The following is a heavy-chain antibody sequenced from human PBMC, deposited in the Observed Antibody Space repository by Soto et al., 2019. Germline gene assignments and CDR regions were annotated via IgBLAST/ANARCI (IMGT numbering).Heavy chain of an antibody. J-gene: IGHJ6*02. CDR2: ISYDGSDK. D-gene: IGHD3-22*01. V-gene: IGHV3-30*09. Sequence: VQLVESWGGEVQPGRSLRLSCAASGLTYTDFALHWVRQAAGKGLEWVAIISYDGSDKYYADSVKGRFAISRDNPNNTLYLEMNSLIREDKTVYFCARRAWDSYYAIDVWGQGTTVTVFS. CDR1: GLTYTDFA. CDR3: ARRAWDSYYAIDV.